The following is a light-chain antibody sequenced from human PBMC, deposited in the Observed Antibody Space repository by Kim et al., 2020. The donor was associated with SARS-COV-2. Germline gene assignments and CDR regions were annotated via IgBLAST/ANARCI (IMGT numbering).Light chain of an antibody. Sequence: SIGNRLHWYQQKPDQSPKLLIRYASQSIPGVPPRFSGSGSGTEFTLTINSLEAEDAATYYCQQSGAFLTFGGGTKVDIK. J-gene: IGKJ4*01. CDR3: QQSGAFLT. V-gene: IGKV6-21*02. CDR1: SIGNR. CDR2: YAS.